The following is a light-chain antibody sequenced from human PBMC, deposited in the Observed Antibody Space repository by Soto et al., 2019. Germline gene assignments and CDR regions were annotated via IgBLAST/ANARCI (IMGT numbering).Light chain of an antibody. CDR2: EVS. Sequence: QSVLTQPASVSGSPGQSITISCTGTSSDVGGYKYVSWYQQHPGKAPKLIIHEVSSRPSGVSSRFSGSKSGNTASLTISGLQAEDEADYYCSSYTDNITLVFGTGTKPTVL. V-gene: IGLV2-14*01. J-gene: IGLJ1*01. CDR1: SSDVGGYKY. CDR3: SSYTDNITLV.